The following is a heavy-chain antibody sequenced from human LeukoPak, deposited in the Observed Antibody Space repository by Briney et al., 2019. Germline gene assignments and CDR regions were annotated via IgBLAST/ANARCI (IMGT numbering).Heavy chain of an antibody. CDR1: GFRFSNYA. CDR2: ISHDGSGE. V-gene: IGHV3-30*18. J-gene: IGHJ4*02. D-gene: IGHD3-3*01. Sequence: PGGSLRLSCAASGFRFSNYAMHWVRQGPVKGLEWMALISHDGSGEYYADSVKGRFTISRDNSKNTLYLQMNSLRAEDTAVYYCAKEGDITIFGVVTYFDYWGQGTLVTVSS. CDR3: AKEGDITIFGVVTYFDY.